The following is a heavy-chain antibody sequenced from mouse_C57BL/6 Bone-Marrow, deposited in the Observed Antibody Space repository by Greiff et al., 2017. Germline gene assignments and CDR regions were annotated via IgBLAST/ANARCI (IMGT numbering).Heavy chain of an antibody. CDR2: IRSKSNNYAT. D-gene: IGHD4-1*01. Sequence: GGGLVQPKGSLKLSCAASGFSFNTYAMNWVRQAPGKGLEWVARIRSKSNNYATYYADSVKDRFTISRDDSESMLYLQMNNLKTEDTAMYYCVRHWDGGFAYWGQGTLVTVSA. V-gene: IGHV10-1*01. J-gene: IGHJ3*01. CDR3: VRHWDGGFAY. CDR1: GFSFNTYA.